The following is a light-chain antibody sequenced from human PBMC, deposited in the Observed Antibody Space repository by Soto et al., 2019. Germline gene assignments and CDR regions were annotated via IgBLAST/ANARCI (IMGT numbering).Light chain of an antibody. J-gene: IGLJ3*02. Sequence: QAVVTQEPSLTVSPGETVTLTCCCSSGPVTSGHWHHWFQQKPGQAPRTLIYDTNNPNSWTHARYSGSLLGGQAALTLSGAQPEDVAYYYCMLSCSGARVFGGGTKLTV. CDR1: SGPVTSGHW. V-gene: IGLV7-46*01. CDR3: MLSCSGARV. CDR2: DTN.